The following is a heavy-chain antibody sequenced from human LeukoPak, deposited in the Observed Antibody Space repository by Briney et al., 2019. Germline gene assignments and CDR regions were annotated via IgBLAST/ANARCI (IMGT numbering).Heavy chain of an antibody. J-gene: IGHJ4*02. CDR3: ARDREVGATGYYFDY. CDR1: GGSFSGYY. Sequence: SETLSLTCAVYGGSFSGYYWSWIRQPPGKGLEWIGVINHSGSTNYNPSLKSRVTISVDTSKNQFSLKLSSVTAADTAVYYCARDREVGATGYYFDYWGQGTLVTVSS. V-gene: IGHV4-34*01. CDR2: INHSGST. D-gene: IGHD1-26*01.